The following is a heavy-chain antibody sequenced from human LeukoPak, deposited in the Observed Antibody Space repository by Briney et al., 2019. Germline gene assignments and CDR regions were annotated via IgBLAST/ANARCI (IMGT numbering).Heavy chain of an antibody. CDR2: IYSGGST. V-gene: IGHV3-53*01. Sequence: PGGSLRLSCAASGFTVSSNYMSWVRQAPGKGLEWVSLIYSGGSTYYADSVKGRFTISRDNSKNTLYLQMNSLRAEDTAVYYCARDQPDYGSGMGPFDYWGQGTLVTVSS. J-gene: IGHJ4*02. CDR3: ARDQPDYGSGMGPFDY. CDR1: GFTVSSNY. D-gene: IGHD3-10*01.